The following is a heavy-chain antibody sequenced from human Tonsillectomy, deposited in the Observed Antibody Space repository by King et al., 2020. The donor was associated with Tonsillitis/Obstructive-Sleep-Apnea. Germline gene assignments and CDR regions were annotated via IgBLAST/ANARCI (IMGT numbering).Heavy chain of an antibody. CDR2: ISGDGGST. V-gene: IGHV3-43*02. CDR1: GFTFDDYA. J-gene: IGHJ4*02. CDR3: AKDKEYDFWDSPGPNYFDY. D-gene: IGHD3-3*01. Sequence: DVQLVESGGGVVQPGGSLRLSCAASGFTFDDYAMHWVRQAPGKGLEWVSLISGDGGSTYYADSVKGRLTITRDNSKNSMYLQMNSLRTEDTALYYCAKDKEYDFWDSPGPNYFDYCGQGTLVTVSS.